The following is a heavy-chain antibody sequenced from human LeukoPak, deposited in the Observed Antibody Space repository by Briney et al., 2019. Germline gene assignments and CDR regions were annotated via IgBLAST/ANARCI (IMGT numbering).Heavy chain of an antibody. Sequence: SETLSLTCAVYGGSFSGYYWSWIRQPPGKGLEWIREINHSGSTNYNPSLKSRVTISVDTSKNQFSLKLSSVTAADTAVYYCARLALYSRSWNYWGQGTLVTVSS. J-gene: IGHJ4*02. CDR3: ARLALYSRSWNY. CDR2: INHSGST. V-gene: IGHV4-34*01. D-gene: IGHD6-13*01. CDR1: GGSFSGYY.